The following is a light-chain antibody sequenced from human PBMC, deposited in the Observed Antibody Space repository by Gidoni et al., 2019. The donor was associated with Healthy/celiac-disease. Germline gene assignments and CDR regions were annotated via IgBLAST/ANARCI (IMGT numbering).Light chain of an antibody. J-gene: IGKJ3*01. Sequence: DIQMTQSPSSLSASVGDRVTITCRASQSISSYLNWYQQKPGKAPQLLIYAASSLQSGVPSRFSGSGSGTDFTLTISSLQPEDFATYYCQQSYSTLLVTFGPGTKVDIK. CDR1: QSISSY. V-gene: IGKV1-39*01. CDR3: QQSYSTLLVT. CDR2: AAS.